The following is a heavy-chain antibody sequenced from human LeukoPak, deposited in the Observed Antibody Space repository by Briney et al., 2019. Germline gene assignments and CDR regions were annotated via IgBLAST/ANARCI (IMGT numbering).Heavy chain of an antibody. CDR1: GFIFSQYS. J-gene: IGHJ5*02. Sequence: GGSLRLSCAASGFIFSQYSMNWVRQAPGKGLEWVSHIRSSSETFYADSVRGRFTISRDNARNSLYLQMNNLRGEDTAIYYCARDAGNSGYGCDLWGQGTLVTVSS. D-gene: IGHD5-12*01. CDR3: ARDAGNSGYGCDL. V-gene: IGHV3-48*01. CDR2: IRSSSET.